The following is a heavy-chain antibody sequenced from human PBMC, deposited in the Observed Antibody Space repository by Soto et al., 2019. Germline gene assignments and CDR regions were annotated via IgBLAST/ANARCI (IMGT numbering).Heavy chain of an antibody. Sequence: SPTLSLTCAISGDRVSSNSAAWNWIRQSPSRGLEWLGRTYYRSKWYNDYAVSVKSRITINPDTSKNQFSLQLNSVTPEDTAVYYCAREDRSGSYPVFDYWGQGTLVTVSS. J-gene: IGHJ4*02. CDR3: AREDRSGSYPVFDY. CDR2: TYYRSKWYN. V-gene: IGHV6-1*01. D-gene: IGHD1-26*01. CDR1: GDRVSSNSAA.